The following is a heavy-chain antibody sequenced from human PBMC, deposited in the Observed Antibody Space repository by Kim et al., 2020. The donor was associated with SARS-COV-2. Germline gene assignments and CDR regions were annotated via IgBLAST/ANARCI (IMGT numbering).Heavy chain of an antibody. V-gene: IGHV4-34*01. J-gene: IGHJ6*02. Sequence: SETLSLTCAVYGGSFSGYYWSWIRQPPGKGLEWIGEINHSGSTNYNPSLKSRVTISVDTSKNQFSLKLSSVTAADTAVYYCARGPLATVTTYYYYYGMDVWGQGTTVTVSS. CDR1: GGSFSGYY. D-gene: IGHD4-4*01. CDR2: INHSGST. CDR3: ARGPLATVTTYYYYYGMDV.